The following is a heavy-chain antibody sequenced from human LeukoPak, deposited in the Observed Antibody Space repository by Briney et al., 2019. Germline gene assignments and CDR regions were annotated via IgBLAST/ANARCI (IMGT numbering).Heavy chain of an antibody. V-gene: IGHV4-34*01. CDR3: ARDQMTTVTTPFDY. D-gene: IGHD4-17*01. J-gene: IGHJ4*02. Sequence: SETLSLTCAVYGGSFSGYYWGWIRQPPGKGLEWIGSIYHSGSTYYNPSLKSRVTISVDTSKNQFSLKLSSVTAADTAVYYCARDQMTTVTTPFDYWGQGTLVTVSS. CDR1: GGSFSGYY. CDR2: IYHSGST.